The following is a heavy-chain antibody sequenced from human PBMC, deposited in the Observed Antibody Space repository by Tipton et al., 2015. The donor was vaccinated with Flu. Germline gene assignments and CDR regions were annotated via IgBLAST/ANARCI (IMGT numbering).Heavy chain of an antibody. D-gene: IGHD3-10*01. Sequence: PGLVKPSETLSLTCTVSGGSISSYYWSWIRQPPGKGLEWIGYIYYSGSTNYNPSLKSRVTISVDTSKNQFPLKLSSVTAADTAVYYCAGDYYGSGYDAFDIWGQGTMVTVSS. J-gene: IGHJ3*02. CDR3: AGDYYGSGYDAFDI. CDR1: GGSISSYY. V-gene: IGHV4-59*01. CDR2: IYYSGST.